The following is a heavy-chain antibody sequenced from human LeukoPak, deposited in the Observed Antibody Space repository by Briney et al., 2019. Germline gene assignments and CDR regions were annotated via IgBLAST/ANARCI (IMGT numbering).Heavy chain of an antibody. Sequence: PSETLSLTCTVSGGSISSYYWSWIRQPPGKGLEWIGYIYTSGSTNYNPSLKSRVTISVDTSKDQFSLKLSSVTAADTAVYYCAEGGYNYFGYWGQGTLVTVSS. V-gene: IGHV4-4*09. D-gene: IGHD5-24*01. CDR2: IYTSGST. CDR3: AEGGYNYFGY. J-gene: IGHJ4*02. CDR1: GGSISSYY.